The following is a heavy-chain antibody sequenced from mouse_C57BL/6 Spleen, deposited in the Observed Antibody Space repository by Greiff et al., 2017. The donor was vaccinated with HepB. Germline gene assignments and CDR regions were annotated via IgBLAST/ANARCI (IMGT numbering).Heavy chain of an antibody. D-gene: IGHD2-4*01. CDR3: TRRTMITRFAY. Sequence: EVQGVESGGGLVQPGGSMKLSCAASGFTFSDAWMDWVRQSPEKGLEWVAEIRNKANNHATYYAESVKGRFTISRDDSKSSVYLQMNSLRAEDTGIYYCTRRTMITRFAYWGQGTLVTVSA. CDR2: IRNKANNHAT. J-gene: IGHJ3*01. CDR1: GFTFSDAW. V-gene: IGHV6-6*01.